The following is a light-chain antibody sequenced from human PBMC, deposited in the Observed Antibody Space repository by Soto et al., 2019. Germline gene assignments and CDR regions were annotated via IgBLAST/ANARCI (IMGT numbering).Light chain of an antibody. V-gene: IGKV3-20*01. CDR1: QSVSSSY. CDR2: GAS. CDR3: QQYGSSRWT. Sequence: IVLTQSPGTLSLSPGERATLSCRASQSVSSSYLACYQQKPGQAPRLLIYGASIRATGIPDRFSGSGSGTDFTLTISRLEPEDFAVYYCQQYGSSRWTFGQGTKVDIK. J-gene: IGKJ1*01.